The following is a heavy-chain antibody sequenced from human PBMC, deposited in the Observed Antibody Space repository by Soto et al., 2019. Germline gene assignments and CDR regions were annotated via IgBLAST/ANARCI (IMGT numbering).Heavy chain of an antibody. Sequence: EVQLVESGGGLVQPGGSLRLSCAASGFTFSSYDMHWVRQATGKGLEWVSAIDIDGNTFYGGSGAGRFTISRENGKNSLYLQMSSLRAGDTAVYYCAREGERGSGDSVDALDIWGQGTLVTVSS. CDR2: IDIDGNT. V-gene: IGHV3-13*01. J-gene: IGHJ3*02. CDR1: GFTFSSYD. D-gene: IGHD1-1*01. CDR3: AREGERGSGDSVDALDI.